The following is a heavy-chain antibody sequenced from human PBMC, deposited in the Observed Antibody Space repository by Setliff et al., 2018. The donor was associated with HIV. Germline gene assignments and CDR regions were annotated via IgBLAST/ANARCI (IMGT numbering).Heavy chain of an antibody. V-gene: IGHV4-4*09. CDR1: GDTDFY. CDR2: IHASGKT. Sequence: PSETLSLTCTVSGDTDFYWNWIRQPPGKGLEWIGYIHASGKTNYNPSLKSRVTISLDTSKMQFSLYLTSVTAADTAVYYCATLDPSGGNFLAYWGQGTLVTVSS. J-gene: IGHJ4*02. D-gene: IGHD2-21*02. CDR3: ATLDPSGGNFLAY.